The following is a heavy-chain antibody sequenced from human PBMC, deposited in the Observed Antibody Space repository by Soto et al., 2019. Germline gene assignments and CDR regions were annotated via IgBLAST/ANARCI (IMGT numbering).Heavy chain of an antibody. CDR1: GFTFSSYG. CDR2: ISYDGSNK. V-gene: IGHV3-30*18. Sequence: QVQLVESGGGVVQPGRSLRLSCAASGFTFSSYGMHWVRQAPGKGLEWVAVISYDGSNKYYADSVKGRFTISRDNSKNTLYLQMNSLRAEDTAVYYCAKDLRGTAHRIDAFYIWGQGTMVTVSS. J-gene: IGHJ3*02. D-gene: IGHD2-21*02. CDR3: AKDLRGTAHRIDAFYI.